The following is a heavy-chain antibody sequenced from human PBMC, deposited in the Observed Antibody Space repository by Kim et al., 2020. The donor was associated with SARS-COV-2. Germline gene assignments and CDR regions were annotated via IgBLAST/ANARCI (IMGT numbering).Heavy chain of an antibody. D-gene: IGHD4-17*01. J-gene: IGHJ4*02. V-gene: IGHV3-23*01. Sequence: GGSLRLSCVASGFTFSTSPMGWVRQAPGEGLEGVSRISWGGTRTYYAASLKGRVTMSSDKSKNTVNLHMNSLRVEDTALYYCAKGVTNSGFDYWGQGAPVTVSS. CDR3: AKGVTNSGFDY. CDR2: ISWGGTRT. CDR1: GFTFSTSP.